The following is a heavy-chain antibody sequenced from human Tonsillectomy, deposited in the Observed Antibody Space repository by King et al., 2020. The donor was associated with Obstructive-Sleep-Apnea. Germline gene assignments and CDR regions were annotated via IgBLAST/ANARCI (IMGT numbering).Heavy chain of an antibody. D-gene: IGHD1-26*01. V-gene: IGHV4-31*03. CDR2: IYYSGST. CDR1: GGSISSGGYY. CDR3: AGEESGSYSFDY. J-gene: IGHJ4*02. Sequence: VQLQESGPGLVKPSQTLSLTCTVSGGSISSGGYYWSWIRQHPGKGLEWIGYIYYSGSTYYNPSLKSRVTISVDTSKNQFSLKLGSLTASDTAVYYCAGEESGSYSFDYWGQGTLVTVSS.